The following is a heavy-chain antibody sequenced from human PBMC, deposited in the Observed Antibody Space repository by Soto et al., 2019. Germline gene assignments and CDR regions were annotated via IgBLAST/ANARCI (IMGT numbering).Heavy chain of an antibody. D-gene: IGHD3-22*01. J-gene: IGHJ4*02. Sequence: ASETLSLTCAVYGGSFSGYYWSWIRQPPGKGLEWIGEINHSGSTNYNPSLKSRVTISVDTSKNQFSLKLSSVTAADTAVYYCARGGRKWLLRDFDYWGQGTLVTVSS. CDR2: INHSGST. CDR1: GGSFSGYY. CDR3: ARGGRKWLLRDFDY. V-gene: IGHV4-34*01.